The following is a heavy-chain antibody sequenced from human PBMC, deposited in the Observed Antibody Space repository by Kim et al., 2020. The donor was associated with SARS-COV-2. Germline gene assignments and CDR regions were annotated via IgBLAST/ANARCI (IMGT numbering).Heavy chain of an antibody. CDR3: ARGGFYGSGSYYSFDY. Sequence: SVKVSCKASGGTFSSYAISWVRQAPGQGLEWMGGIIPIFGTANYAQKFQGRVTITADESTSTAYMELSSLRSEDTAVYYCARGGFYGSGSYYSFDYWGQGTLVTVSS. CDR2: IIPIFGTA. V-gene: IGHV1-69*13. D-gene: IGHD3-10*01. CDR1: GGTFSSYA. J-gene: IGHJ4*02.